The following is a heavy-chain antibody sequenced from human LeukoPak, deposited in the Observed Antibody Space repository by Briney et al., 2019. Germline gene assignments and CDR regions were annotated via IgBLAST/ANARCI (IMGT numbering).Heavy chain of an antibody. CDR1: GFTFTSAW. V-gene: IGHV3-7*01. J-gene: IGHJ5*02. D-gene: IGHD3-10*01. Sequence: GGSLRLSCAASGFTFTSAWMSWLRQTPEKGLEWVAHMNEDGSGRFYVDSAKGRFTISRDDTQNSVYLQMNSLRVEDTAVYYCAAWLGESVPWGQGTLVTVSS. CDR2: MNEDGSGR. CDR3: AAWLGESVP.